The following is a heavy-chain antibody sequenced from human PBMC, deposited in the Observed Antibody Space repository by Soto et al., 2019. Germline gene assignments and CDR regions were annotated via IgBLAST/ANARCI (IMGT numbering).Heavy chain of an antibody. Sequence: PGGSLRLSCAASGFTFGASNLQWVRQASGKGLEWLGRIGSKGETYATTCAASVKGRFTISRDDSKKTAYLQMNNLESEDTAVYYCSRDDSDWFFNWGRGTLVTVSS. V-gene: IGHV3-73*01. CDR1: GFTFGASN. J-gene: IGHJ4*02. CDR3: SRDDSDWFFN. D-gene: IGHD3-9*01. CDR2: IGSKGETYAT.